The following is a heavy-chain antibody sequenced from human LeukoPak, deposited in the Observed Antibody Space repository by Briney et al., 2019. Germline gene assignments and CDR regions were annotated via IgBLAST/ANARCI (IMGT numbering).Heavy chain of an antibody. CDR1: GLTFSSYA. Sequence: RSLRLSCAASGLTFSSYAMYWVRQSPGKGLEWVAVISYDGSNKYYADSVKGRFTISRDNSKNTLYLQMNSLRAEDTAVYYCARDARTVGITMIVVGFDYWGQGTLVTVSS. CDR2: ISYDGSNK. J-gene: IGHJ4*02. D-gene: IGHD3-22*01. V-gene: IGHV3-30*04. CDR3: ARDARTVGITMIVVGFDY.